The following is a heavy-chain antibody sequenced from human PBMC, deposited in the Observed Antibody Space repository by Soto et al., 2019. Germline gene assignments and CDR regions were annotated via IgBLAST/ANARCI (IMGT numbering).Heavy chain of an antibody. CDR2: IYSGGST. J-gene: IGHJ5*02. V-gene: IGHV3-53*01. CDR1: GFTVSSNY. D-gene: IGHD3-9*01. CDR3: ARVYYDILTGSPNWFDP. Sequence: GGSLRLSCAASGFTVSSNYMSWARQAPGKGLEWVSVIYSGGSTYYADSVKGRFTISRDNSKNTLYLQMNSLRAEDTAVYYCARVYYDILTGSPNWFDPWGQGTLVTVSS.